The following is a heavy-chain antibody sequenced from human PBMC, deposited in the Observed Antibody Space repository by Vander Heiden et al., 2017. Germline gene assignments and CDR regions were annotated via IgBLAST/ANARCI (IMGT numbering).Heavy chain of an antibody. D-gene: IGHD1-26*01. Sequence: SVKGRFTISRDNAKNTLYLQMNSLRAEDTAVYYCARARGEGAIQLFDYWGQGTLVTVSS. V-gene: IGHV3-74*01. CDR3: ARARGEGAIQLFDY. J-gene: IGHJ4*02.